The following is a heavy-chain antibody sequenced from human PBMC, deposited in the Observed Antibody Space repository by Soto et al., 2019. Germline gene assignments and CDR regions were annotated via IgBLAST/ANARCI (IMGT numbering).Heavy chain of an antibody. CDR2: IYYRGNA. Sequence: QLQLQESGPGLVKPSETLSLTCSVSDDSINSDKYYWGWIRQPPGKGLEWIGSIYYRGNAYYNPSLQTRVTMSLVKSKSQFSLKLNSVTAADSAVYFCARLEGLATISYYFDFWGPGALVTVSS. CDR1: DDSINSDKYY. V-gene: IGHV4-39*01. CDR3: ARLEGLATISYYFDF. D-gene: IGHD3-9*01. J-gene: IGHJ4*02.